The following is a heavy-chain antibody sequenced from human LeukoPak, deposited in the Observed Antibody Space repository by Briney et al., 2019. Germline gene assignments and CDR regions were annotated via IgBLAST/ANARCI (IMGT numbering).Heavy chain of an antibody. D-gene: IGHD2-2*01. J-gene: IGHJ4*02. CDR3: ASTDIVVVPAALDY. Sequence: PGGSLRLSCAASGFTFSSYSMNWVRQAPGKGLEWVSYISSSSSTIYYADSVKGRFTISRDNAKNSLYLQMNRLRAEDTAVYYCASTDIVVVPAALDYWGQGTLVTVSS. V-gene: IGHV3-48*01. CDR1: GFTFSSYS. CDR2: ISSSSSTI.